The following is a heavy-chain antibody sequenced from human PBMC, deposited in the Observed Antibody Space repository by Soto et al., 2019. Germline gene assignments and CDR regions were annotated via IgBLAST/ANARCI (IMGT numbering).Heavy chain of an antibody. D-gene: IGHD5-12*01. CDR1: GFSFSTYT. V-gene: IGHV3-23*01. CDR3: AKDLRTEVAPTYFDD. Sequence: PGGSLRLSCAASGFSFSTYTMSWVRQAPGKGLEWVSGISSSGGNTYYSDSVKGRFTISRDNSKDTLFLQMNRLGAEDTALYFCAKDLRTEVAPTYFDDWGQGNLVTVSS. J-gene: IGHJ4*02. CDR2: ISSSGGNT.